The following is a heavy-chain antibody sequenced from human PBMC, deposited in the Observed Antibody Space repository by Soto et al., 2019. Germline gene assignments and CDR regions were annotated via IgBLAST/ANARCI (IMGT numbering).Heavy chain of an antibody. Sequence: EVQLLESGGGLVQSGGSLRLSCAASGFTFSGFTFSSYAMTWVRQAPGKGLEWVSTISGTGVSTYYADSVKGRFTISRDKSKNTLYLRMNSLRAEDTAVYYCAKGGRPPREPFMDVWGQGTTVTVSS. V-gene: IGHV3-23*01. CDR1: GFTFSGFTFSSYA. CDR3: AKGGRPPREPFMDV. CDR2: ISGTGVST. D-gene: IGHD1-1*01. J-gene: IGHJ6*02.